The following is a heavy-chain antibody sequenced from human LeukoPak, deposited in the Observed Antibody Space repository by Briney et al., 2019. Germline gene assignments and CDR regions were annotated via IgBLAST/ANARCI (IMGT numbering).Heavy chain of an antibody. J-gene: IGHJ4*02. V-gene: IGHV1-46*01. CDR1: GYTFTIYY. Sequence: ASVTVSCKASGYTFTIYYMHWVRQAPGQGLEWMGVINPSGGSTSYAQKFQGRVTITRDTSSTTVYMELSSLRSEDTAVYYCARDHEYYYGSGSYYPGGCDYWGQGTLVTVSS. CDR2: INPSGGST. CDR3: ARDHEYYYGSGSYYPGGCDY. D-gene: IGHD3-10*01.